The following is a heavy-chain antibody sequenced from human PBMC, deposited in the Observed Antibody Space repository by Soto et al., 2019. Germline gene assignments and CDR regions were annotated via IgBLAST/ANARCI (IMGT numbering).Heavy chain of an antibody. CDR1: GYTFTGYY. V-gene: IGHV1-2*04. Sequence: ASVKVSCKASGYTFTGYYMHWVRQAPGQGLEWMGWINPNSGGTNYAQKFQGWVTMTRDTSISTAYMELSRLRSDDTAVYYCARVAGYYPLYYFDYWGQGTLVTVSS. CDR2: INPNSGGT. CDR3: ARVAGYYPLYYFDY. J-gene: IGHJ4*02. D-gene: IGHD3-22*01.